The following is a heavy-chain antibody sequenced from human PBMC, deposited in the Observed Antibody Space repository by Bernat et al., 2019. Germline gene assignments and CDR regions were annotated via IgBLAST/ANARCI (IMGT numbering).Heavy chain of an antibody. CDR1: GFTFSSYW. CDR3: AGLDFWSGNFDY. V-gene: IGHV3-74*01. Sequence: EVQLVESGGGLVQPGGSLRLSCAASGFTFSSYWMHWVRQAPGKGLVWVSRINSDGSSTSYADSVKGRFTISRDNAKNTLYLQMNSLRAEDTAVYYCAGLDFWSGNFDYWGQGTLVTVSS. J-gene: IGHJ4*02. CDR2: INSDGSST. D-gene: IGHD3-3*01.